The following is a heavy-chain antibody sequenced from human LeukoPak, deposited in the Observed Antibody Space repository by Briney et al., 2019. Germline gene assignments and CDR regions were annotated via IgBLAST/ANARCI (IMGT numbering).Heavy chain of an antibody. J-gene: IGHJ4*02. V-gene: IGHV4-39*07. D-gene: IGHD6-25*01. Sequence: SETLSLTCTVSGGSISSSSYYWGWIRQPPGKGLEWIGSIYYSGSTYYNPSLKSRVTISVDTSKNQFSLKLSSVTAADTAVYYCARGGYEQRLWPTPFDYWGQGTLVTVSS. CDR3: ARGGYEQRLWPTPFDY. CDR1: GGSISSSSYY. CDR2: IYYSGST.